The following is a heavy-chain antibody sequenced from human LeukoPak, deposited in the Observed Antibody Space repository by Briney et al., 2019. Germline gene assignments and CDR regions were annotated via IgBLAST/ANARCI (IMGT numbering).Heavy chain of an antibody. J-gene: IGHJ3*02. V-gene: IGHV1-69*01. CDR2: IIPIFGTA. CDR1: GGTFSSYA. Sequence: GSSVKVSCKASGGTFSSYAISWVRQAPGQGLEWMGGIIPIFGTANYAQKFQGRVTITADESTSTAYMELSSLRSEDTAVYYCARESGQRYYDSSRYRPLRAFDIWGQGTMVTVSS. D-gene: IGHD3-22*01. CDR3: ARESGQRYYDSSRYRPLRAFDI.